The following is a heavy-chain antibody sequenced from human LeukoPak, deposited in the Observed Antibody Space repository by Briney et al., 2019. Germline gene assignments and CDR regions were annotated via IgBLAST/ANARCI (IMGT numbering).Heavy chain of an antibody. J-gene: IGHJ3*02. CDR3: AREEREYCGGDCNDAFDI. V-gene: IGHV1-69*13. CDR1: GGTFSSYA. D-gene: IGHD2-21*02. CDR2: INPIFGTA. Sequence: GASVKVTCKASGGTFSSYAISRLRQAPGQGLEWMGGINPIFGTANYAQKFQGRVTITADESTSTAYMELSSLRAEVTAVYYCAREEREYCGGDCNDAFDIWGQGTMVTVSS.